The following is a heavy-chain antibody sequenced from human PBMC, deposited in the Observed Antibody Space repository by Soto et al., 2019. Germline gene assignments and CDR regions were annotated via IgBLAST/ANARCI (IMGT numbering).Heavy chain of an antibody. CDR2: ISGSGGTT. Sequence: EVQLLESGGGLVQPGGSLRLSFADSGLTFSSYAMNWVRQAPGKGLEWVSGISGSGGTTYYADSVKGRFTISRDNSKNTLYLQMKSLRAEDTAVDYCAKETSNSGCFDYWGQGTLVTVSS. CDR3: AKETSNSGCFDY. J-gene: IGHJ4*02. V-gene: IGHV3-23*01. CDR1: GLTFSSYA. D-gene: IGHD6-19*01.